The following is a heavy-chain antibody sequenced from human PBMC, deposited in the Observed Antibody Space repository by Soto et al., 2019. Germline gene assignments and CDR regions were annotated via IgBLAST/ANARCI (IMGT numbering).Heavy chain of an antibody. CDR3: AKGNYDSSAYYYGGGSFDY. D-gene: IGHD3-22*01. Sequence: GGSLRLSCAASGFTFSSYAMSWVRQAPGKGLEWVSGISGSGVSTYYADSVKGRFTISRDNSKNTLYLRMNSLRAEDTAVYYCAKGNYDSSAYYYGGGSFDYWGQGTLVTVSS. J-gene: IGHJ4*02. CDR2: ISGSGVST. CDR1: GFTFSSYA. V-gene: IGHV3-23*01.